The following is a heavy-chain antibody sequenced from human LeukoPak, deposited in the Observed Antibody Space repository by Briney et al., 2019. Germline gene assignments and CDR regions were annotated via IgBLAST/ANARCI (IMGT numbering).Heavy chain of an antibody. CDR1: GGTFSSYA. CDR2: IIPIFGTA. Sequence: SVKVSCKASGGTFSSYAISWVRQAPGQGLEWMGGIIPIFGTANYAQKFQGRVTITADKSTSTAYMELSSLRSEDTAVYYCARARYNWDYQGQYYFDYWGQGTLVTVSS. D-gene: IGHD1-7*01. J-gene: IGHJ4*02. CDR3: ARARYNWDYQGQYYFDY. V-gene: IGHV1-69*06.